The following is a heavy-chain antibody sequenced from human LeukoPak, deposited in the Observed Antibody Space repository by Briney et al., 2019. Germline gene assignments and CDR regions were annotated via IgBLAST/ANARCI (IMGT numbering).Heavy chain of an antibody. CDR2: IYSGGST. J-gene: IGHJ6*02. V-gene: IGHV3-53*01. Sequence: GGSLRLSCAASGFTLSSNYMSWVRQAPGKGLEGVSVIYSGGSTYYADSVKGRFTISRDNSKNTLYLQMNSLRAEDTAVYYCARVVPAAKNYYYYGMDVWGQGTTVTVSS. CDR1: GFTLSSNY. CDR3: ARVVPAAKNYYYYGMDV. D-gene: IGHD2-2*01.